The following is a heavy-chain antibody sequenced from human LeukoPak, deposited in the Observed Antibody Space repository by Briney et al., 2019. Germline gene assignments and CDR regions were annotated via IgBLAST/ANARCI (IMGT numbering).Heavy chain of an antibody. CDR2: ISGSGGST. Sequence: PGGSLRLSCAASGFTFSTYWMHWVRQAPGKGLEWVSGISGSGGSTYYADSVKGRFTISRDNSKNTLYLQMNSLRAEDTAVYYCAKDLRSGSYRWWGHFDYWGQGTLVTVSS. CDR3: AKDLRSGSYRWWGHFDY. CDR1: GFTFSTYW. V-gene: IGHV3-23*01. J-gene: IGHJ4*02. D-gene: IGHD1-26*01.